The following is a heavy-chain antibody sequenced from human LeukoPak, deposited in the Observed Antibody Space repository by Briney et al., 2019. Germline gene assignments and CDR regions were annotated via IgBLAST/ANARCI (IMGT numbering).Heavy chain of an antibody. CDR3: ASTIVPAHYYYYMDV. J-gene: IGHJ6*03. D-gene: IGHD2-2*01. V-gene: IGHV3-48*01. Sequence: PGGSLRLSCAASGFTFSSYSMNWVRQAPGKGMEWVSYISSSSTIYYADSVKGRFTISRDNAKNSLYLQMNSLRAEDTAVYYCASTIVPAHYYYYMDVWGKGTTVTVSS. CDR2: ISSSSTI. CDR1: GFTFSSYS.